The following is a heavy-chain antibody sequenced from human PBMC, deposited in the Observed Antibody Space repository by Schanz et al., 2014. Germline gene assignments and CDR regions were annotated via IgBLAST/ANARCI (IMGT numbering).Heavy chain of an antibody. CDR1: GFIFNDYY. D-gene: IGHD7-27*01. V-gene: IGHV3-11*01. J-gene: IGHJ3*02. Sequence: VQLVESGGGWVQPGRSLRLSCVASGFIFNDYYMNWIRQAPGKGLEWLSYISRDGTTSYYADSVKGRFTISRDNAKNSLYLEMTSLRGEDTAVYYCARENLNWEAFDIWGQGTVVTVSS. CDR3: ARENLNWEAFDI. CDR2: ISRDGTTS.